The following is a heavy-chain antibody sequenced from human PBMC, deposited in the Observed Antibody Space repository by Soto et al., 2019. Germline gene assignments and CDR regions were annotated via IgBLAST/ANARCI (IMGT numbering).Heavy chain of an antibody. CDR1: GFTFSTYT. CDR2: ISTSSETI. Sequence: EVQLVESGGGLVQPGGSLRLSCAASGFTFSTYTMNWVRQAPGKGLAWVSFISTSSETIYYADSVAGRFTISRDNAKSSLYLQMNSLRAEDTAVYYCVRERSAGAVFDIWGHGTIVTVSS. J-gene: IGHJ3*02. V-gene: IGHV3-48*01. D-gene: IGHD1-26*01. CDR3: VRERSAGAVFDI.